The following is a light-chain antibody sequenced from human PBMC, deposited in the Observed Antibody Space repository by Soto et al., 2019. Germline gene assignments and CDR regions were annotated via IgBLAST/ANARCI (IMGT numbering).Light chain of an antibody. Sequence: QSVLTQPASVAGSPGQSITISCAGTGSDVGGYNYVSWYQQHPGKAPKVIIYEVINRPSGVSNRFSGSKSGNTASLTISGLQAEDEADYYCISYTSISTLVFGTGTNVTVL. CDR2: EVI. CDR3: ISYTSISTLV. V-gene: IGLV2-14*01. J-gene: IGLJ1*01. CDR1: GSDVGGYNY.